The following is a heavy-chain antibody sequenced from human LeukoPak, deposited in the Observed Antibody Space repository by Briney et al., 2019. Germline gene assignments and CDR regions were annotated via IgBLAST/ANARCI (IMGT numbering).Heavy chain of an antibody. V-gene: IGHV1-3*04. CDR1: GYTFTGYA. CDR3: ATRDGYNYWYFDY. Sequence: ASVKVSCKASGYTFTGYALHWVRQAPGQGLEWMGWINTGSGNTKYSQKFQGRVTITADESTSTAYMELSSLRSEDTAVYYCATRDGYNYWYFDYWGQGTLVTVSS. D-gene: IGHD5-24*01. J-gene: IGHJ4*02. CDR2: INTGSGNT.